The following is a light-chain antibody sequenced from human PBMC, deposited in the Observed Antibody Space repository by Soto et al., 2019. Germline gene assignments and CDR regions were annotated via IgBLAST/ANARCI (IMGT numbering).Light chain of an antibody. Sequence: ENGLKQSPGTLSLTQGERATLSCRASQSVSSSYIAWYQQKPGQAPRLLIHDASNRATGIPARFSGSGSGKDFTLTISSLEPEDFAFYYCQQAGNWPSIPFGQGTRLEI. V-gene: IGKV3D-20*02. CDR3: QQAGNWPSIP. J-gene: IGKJ5*01. CDR2: DAS. CDR1: QSVSSSY.